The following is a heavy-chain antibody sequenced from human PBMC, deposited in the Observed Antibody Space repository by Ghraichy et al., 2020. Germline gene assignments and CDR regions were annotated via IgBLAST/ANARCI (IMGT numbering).Heavy chain of an antibody. Sequence: SETLSLTCAVYGGSFSGYYWSWIRQPPGKGLEWIGEINHSGSTNYNPSLKSRVTISVDTSKNQFSLKLSSVTAADTAVYYCARQRKAAAIDYWGQGTLVTVSS. J-gene: IGHJ4*02. CDR3: ARQRKAAAIDY. D-gene: IGHD6-13*01. CDR1: GGSFSGYY. CDR2: INHSGST. V-gene: IGHV4-34*01.